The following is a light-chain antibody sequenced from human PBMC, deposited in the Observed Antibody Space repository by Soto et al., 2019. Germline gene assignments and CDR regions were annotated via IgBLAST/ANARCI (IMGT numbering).Light chain of an antibody. V-gene: IGKV1-33*01. CDR1: QDISNY. CDR2: DAS. CDR3: QPYDNLLLT. Sequence: EIQMTQSPSSLSASLGDRFTITCKASQDISNYLNWYQQKPGKAPKLLIYDASNLETGVPSRFSGSGSGTDFTLTISSLQPEDIATYYCQPYDNLLLTVGPGTQVDIK. J-gene: IGKJ3*01.